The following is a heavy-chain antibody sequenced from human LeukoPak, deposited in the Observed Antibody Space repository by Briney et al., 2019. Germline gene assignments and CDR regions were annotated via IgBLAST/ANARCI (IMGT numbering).Heavy chain of an antibody. V-gene: IGHV4-31*03. CDR1: GGSISSGGYY. Sequence: SQTLPLTCTVSGGSISSGGYYWSWIRQHPGKGLEWIGYIYYSGSTYYNPSLKSRVTISVDTSKNQFSLKLSSVTAADTAVYYCASYYDSSGYYLETNYFDYWGQGTLVTVSS. J-gene: IGHJ4*02. CDR2: IYYSGST. CDR3: ASYYDSSGYYLETNYFDY. D-gene: IGHD3-22*01.